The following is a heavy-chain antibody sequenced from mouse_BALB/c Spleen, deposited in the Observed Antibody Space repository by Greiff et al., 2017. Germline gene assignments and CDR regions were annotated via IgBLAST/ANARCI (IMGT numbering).Heavy chain of an antibody. V-gene: IGHV5-6-3*01. D-gene: IGHD2-4*01. CDR2: INSNGGST. CDR1: GFTFSSYG. CDR3: ARKSIYDYDGGFAY. Sequence: EVHLVESGGGLVQPGGSLKLSCAASGFTFSSYGMSWVRQTPDKRLELVATINSNGGSTYYPDSVKGRFTISRDNAKNTLYLQMSSLKSEDTAMYYCARKSIYDYDGGFAYWGQGTLVTVSA. J-gene: IGHJ3*01.